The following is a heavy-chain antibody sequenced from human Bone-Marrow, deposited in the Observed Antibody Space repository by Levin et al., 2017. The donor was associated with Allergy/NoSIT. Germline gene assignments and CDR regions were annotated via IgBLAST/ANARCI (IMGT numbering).Heavy chain of an antibody. D-gene: IGHD3-9*01. V-gene: IGHV3-7*01. CDR3: ASGILTGYPYYYYYGMDV. CDR1: GFTFSSYW. J-gene: IGHJ6*02. CDR2: IKQDGSEK. Sequence: PGGSLRLSCAASGFTFSSYWMSWVRQAPGKGLEWVANIKQDGSEKYYVDSVKGRFTISRDNAKNSLYLQMNSLRAEDTAVYYCASGILTGYPYYYYYGMDVWGQGTTVTVSS.